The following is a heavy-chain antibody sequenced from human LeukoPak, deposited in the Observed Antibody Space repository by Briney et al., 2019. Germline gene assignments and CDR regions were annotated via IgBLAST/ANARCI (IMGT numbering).Heavy chain of an antibody. CDR2: IYPGDSDT. Sequence: GESLKISCKCSGYIFTSCSIGGVRQMPGKDLEGMGIIYPGDSDTKYSPSFQGQITISADKSIRTAYLQWSSLKASDTALYYCARLTVRGYYDSSGYPSAAFDIWGKGTMVTVS. CDR3: ARLTVRGYYDSSGYPSAAFDI. J-gene: IGHJ3*02. D-gene: IGHD3-22*01. V-gene: IGHV5-51*01. CDR1: GYIFTSCS.